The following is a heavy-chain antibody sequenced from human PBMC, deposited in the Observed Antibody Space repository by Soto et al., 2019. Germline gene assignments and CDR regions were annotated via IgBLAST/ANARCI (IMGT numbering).Heavy chain of an antibody. J-gene: IGHJ5*02. CDR2: IYYSGST. Sequence: PSETLSLTCTVSGGSISSGTYYWSWIRQHPGKGLEWIGYIYYSGSTNSNPSLKSRVTISVDTSKNQFSLKLSSVTAADTAVYYCARLGRSSWLNNWFDPWGQGTLVTVSS. CDR3: ARLGRSSWLNNWFDP. D-gene: IGHD6-13*01. CDR1: GGSISSGTYY. V-gene: IGHV4-61*01.